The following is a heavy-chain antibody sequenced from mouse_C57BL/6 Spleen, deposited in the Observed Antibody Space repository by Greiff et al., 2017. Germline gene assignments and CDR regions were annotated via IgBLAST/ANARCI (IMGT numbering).Heavy chain of an antibody. V-gene: IGHV5-4*03. Sequence: EVKVVESGGGLVKPGGSLKLSCAASGFTFSSYAMSWVRQTPEKRLEWVATISDGGSYTYYPDNVKGRFTISRDNAKNNLYLQMSHLKSEDTAMYYCAREGPNRSGYPWFAYWGQGTLVTVSA. J-gene: IGHJ3*01. CDR2: ISDGGSYT. CDR1: GFTFSSYA. CDR3: AREGPNRSGYPWFAY. D-gene: IGHD3-2*02.